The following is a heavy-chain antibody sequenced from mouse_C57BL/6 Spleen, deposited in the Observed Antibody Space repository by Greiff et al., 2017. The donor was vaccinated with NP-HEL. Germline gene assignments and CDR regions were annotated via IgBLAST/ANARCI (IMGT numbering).Heavy chain of an antibody. CDR3: AREDSYYYGSSYVDFDY. Sequence: VQLQQSGAELVKPGASVKISCKASGYAFSSYWMNWVKQRPGKGLEWIGQIYPGDGDTNYNGKFKGKATLTADKSSSTAYMQLSSLTSEDSAVYFCAREDSYYYGSSYVDFDYWGQGTTLTVSS. D-gene: IGHD1-1*01. CDR1: GYAFSSYW. V-gene: IGHV1-80*01. J-gene: IGHJ2*01. CDR2: IYPGDGDT.